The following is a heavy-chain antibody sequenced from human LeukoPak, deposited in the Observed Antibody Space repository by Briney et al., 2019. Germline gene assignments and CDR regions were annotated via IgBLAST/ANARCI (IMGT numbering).Heavy chain of an antibody. CDR1: GGSFSGYY. V-gene: IGHV4-34*01. CDR3: ARGHSVSRSNYYYDSTGRFDY. CDR2: INHSGST. D-gene: IGHD3-22*01. J-gene: IGHJ4*02. Sequence: SETLSLTCAVYGGSFSGYYWSWIRQPPGKGLEWIGEINHSGSTNYNPSLKSRVTISVDTSKNQFSLKLSSVTAADTAVYYCARGHSVSRSNYYYDSTGRFDYWGQGTLVTVSS.